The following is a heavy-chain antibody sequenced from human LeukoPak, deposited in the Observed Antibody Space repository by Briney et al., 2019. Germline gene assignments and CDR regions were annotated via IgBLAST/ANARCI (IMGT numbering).Heavy chain of an antibody. CDR3: ALAAAGTPSFDY. CDR1: GGSISSGGYY. D-gene: IGHD6-13*01. J-gene: IGHJ4*02. Sequence: SETLSLTCTVSGGSISSGGYYWGWIRQHPGKGLEWIGYIYYSGSTYYNPSLKSRVTISVDTSKNQFSLKLSSVTAADTAVYYCALAAAGTPSFDYWGQGTLVTVSS. V-gene: IGHV4-31*03. CDR2: IYYSGST.